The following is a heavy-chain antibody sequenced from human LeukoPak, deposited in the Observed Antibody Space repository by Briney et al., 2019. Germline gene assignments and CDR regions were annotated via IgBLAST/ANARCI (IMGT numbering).Heavy chain of an antibody. J-gene: IGHJ4*02. D-gene: IGHD1-1*01. Sequence: ASVKVSCKASGYTFTGYYMHWVRQAPGQGLEWMGWISAYNGNTNYAQKLQGRVTMTTDTSTSTAYMELRSLRSDDTAVYYCASRFYNDYYWGQGTLVTVSS. CDR1: GYTFTGYY. CDR2: ISAYNGNT. CDR3: ASRFYNDYY. V-gene: IGHV1-18*04.